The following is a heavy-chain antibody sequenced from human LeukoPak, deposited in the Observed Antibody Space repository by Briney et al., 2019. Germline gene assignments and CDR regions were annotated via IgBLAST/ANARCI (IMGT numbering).Heavy chain of an antibody. CDR2: ITGSGDTI. D-gene: IGHD6-13*01. V-gene: IGHV3-48*03. CDR3: ARFIAAPYYFDY. J-gene: IGHJ4*02. CDR1: GFSFSSYE. Sequence: PGGSLRLSCSASGFSFSSYEMNWVRQAPGKGLEWISYITGSGDTIYYADSVKGRFTISRDNAKNSLYLQMNSLRAEDTAVYYCARFIAAPYYFDYWGRGTLVTVSS.